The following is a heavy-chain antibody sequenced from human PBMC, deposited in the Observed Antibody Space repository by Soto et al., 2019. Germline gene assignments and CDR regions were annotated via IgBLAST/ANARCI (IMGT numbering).Heavy chain of an antibody. CDR3: TKALRKGDVYGVVDY. V-gene: IGHV3-23*01. J-gene: IGHJ4*02. D-gene: IGHD4-17*01. Sequence: PGGSLRLSCAVSGFTFSTYAISWVRQAPGKGLEWVSAISGSGGSTYYADSVKGRFTISRDNAKNSLYLQMNSVRPEDTALYYCTKALRKGDVYGVVDYWGQGTQVTVSS. CDR2: ISGSGGST. CDR1: GFTFSTYA.